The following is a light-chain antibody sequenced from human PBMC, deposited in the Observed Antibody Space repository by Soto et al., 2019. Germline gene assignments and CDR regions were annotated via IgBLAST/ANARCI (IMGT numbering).Light chain of an antibody. CDR1: QSISSY. Sequence: DIQMTQSPSTLSASVGDRVTITCRASQSISSYLNWYQQKPGKAPKLLIYKASSLESGVPSRFSGSGSGTEFTLTISSLQSEDFAVYYCQQYNNWPPYTFGQGTKVDIK. V-gene: IGKV1-5*03. CDR3: QQYNNWPPYT. CDR2: KAS. J-gene: IGKJ2*01.